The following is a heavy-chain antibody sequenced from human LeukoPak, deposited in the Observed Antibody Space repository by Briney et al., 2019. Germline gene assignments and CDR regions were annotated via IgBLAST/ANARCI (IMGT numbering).Heavy chain of an antibody. CDR3: ARVTHYDILTGYPNWFDP. V-gene: IGHV4-34*01. D-gene: IGHD3-9*01. CDR2: INHSGSP. J-gene: IGHJ5*02. Sequence: SETLSLTCAVYGGSFSGYYWSWIRQPPGKGLEWIGEINHSGSPNYNPSLKSRVTISIDTSKNQFSLKLSPVTAADTAVYYCARVTHYDILTGYPNWFDPWGQGTLVTVSS. CDR1: GGSFSGYY.